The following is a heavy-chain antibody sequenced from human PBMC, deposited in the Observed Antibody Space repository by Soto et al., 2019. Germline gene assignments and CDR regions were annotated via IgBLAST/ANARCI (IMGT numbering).Heavy chain of an antibody. V-gene: IGHV3-9*01. J-gene: IGHJ3*02. CDR3: AKDSSRLSKQLVLVGAFDI. CDR2: ISWNSGSI. D-gene: IGHD6-13*01. Sequence: GGSLRLSCAASGFTFDDYAMHWVRQAPGKGLEWVSGISWNSGSIGYADSVKGRFTISRDNAKNSLYLQMNSLRAEDTALYYCAKDSSRLSKQLVLVGAFDIWGQGTMVTVSS. CDR1: GFTFDDYA.